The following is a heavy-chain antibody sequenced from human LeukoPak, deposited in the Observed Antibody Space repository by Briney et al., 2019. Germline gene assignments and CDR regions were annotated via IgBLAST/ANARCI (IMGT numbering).Heavy chain of an antibody. CDR1: GFTFSNHG. CDR2: ISPSGDIT. V-gene: IGHV3-23*01. CDR3: AKDDAWLRFGE. J-gene: IGHJ4*02. Sequence: GGSLRLSCAASGFTFSNHGMNWVRQAPGKGLEWVSGISPSGDITYYADSVKGRFTISRDNSKNTLFLEVISLTAEDTAVYYCAKDDAWLRFGEWSQGTLVTVSS. D-gene: IGHD3-10*01.